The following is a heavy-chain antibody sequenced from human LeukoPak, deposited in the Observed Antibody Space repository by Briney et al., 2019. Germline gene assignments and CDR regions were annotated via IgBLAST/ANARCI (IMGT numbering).Heavy chain of an antibody. D-gene: IGHD2-15*01. CDR3: VRGGPVHDAFDI. CDR1: GFTFSRYW. Sequence: GGSLRLSCAASGFTFSRYWMHWVRQAPGKGLVWVSRINIDGSNTNYADSVKGRFTISRDNAKNTLYLQMKSLRAEDTAVYYCVRGGPVHDAFDIWGQGTMVTVSS. V-gene: IGHV3-74*01. CDR2: INIDGSNT. J-gene: IGHJ3*02.